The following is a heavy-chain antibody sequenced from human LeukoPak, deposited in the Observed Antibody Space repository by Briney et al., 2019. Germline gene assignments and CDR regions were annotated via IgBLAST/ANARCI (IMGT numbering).Heavy chain of an antibody. D-gene: IGHD3-10*01. V-gene: IGHV3-30-3*01. Sequence: PGGSLRLSCAASGFTFSSYAMHWVRQAPGKGLEWVAVISYDGSNKYYADSVKARFTISRDNSKNTLYLQMNSLRAEDTAVYYCARTLSGSGSPYYYYGMDVWGQGTTVTVSS. J-gene: IGHJ6*02. CDR1: GFTFSSYA. CDR3: ARTLSGSGSPYYYYGMDV. CDR2: ISYDGSNK.